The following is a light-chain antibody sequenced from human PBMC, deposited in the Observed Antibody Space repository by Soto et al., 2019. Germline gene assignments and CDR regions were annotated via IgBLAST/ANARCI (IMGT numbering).Light chain of an antibody. CDR3: SSYTTSNTRQIV. CDR1: SSDVGGYNY. V-gene: IGLV2-14*03. Sequence: QSVLTQPASVSGSPGQSSTISCTGTSSDVGGYNYVSWYQHHPGKAPKLLIYDVSNRPSGVSNRFSGSKSDNTASLTISGLQPEDEADYYCSSYTTSNTRQIVFGTGTKVT. J-gene: IGLJ1*01. CDR2: DVS.